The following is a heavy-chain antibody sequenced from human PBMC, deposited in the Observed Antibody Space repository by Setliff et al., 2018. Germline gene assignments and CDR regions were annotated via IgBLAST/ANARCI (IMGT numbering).Heavy chain of an antibody. CDR2: MYHSGSV. Sequence: PSETLSLTCTVSGYSISSGYYWGWIRQPPGKGLEWIGNMYHSGSVYYNPSLKSRVTILSDTSKNQFSLKLSSVTAADTAVYYCATQGAYSSGPGYFQHWGQGTLVTVSS. J-gene: IGHJ1*01. D-gene: IGHD6-19*01. CDR1: GYSISSGYY. CDR3: ATQGAYSSGPGYFQH. V-gene: IGHV4-38-2*02.